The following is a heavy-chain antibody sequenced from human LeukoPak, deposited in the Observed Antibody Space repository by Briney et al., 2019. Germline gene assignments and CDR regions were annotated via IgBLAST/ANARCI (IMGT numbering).Heavy chain of an antibody. CDR3: GSSDTSDYYFDY. J-gene: IGHJ4*02. V-gene: IGHV3-21*01. D-gene: IGHD3-22*01. Sequence: GGALRLSRAASGFTLSIYAMNWVPQAPGRGREWVSSISSRSSYIYYTDTQKGRYTISRDNAKNTLYLQMNSVRGGDTPVYYCGSSDTSDYYFDYWGQGTLVTVSS. CDR2: ISSRSSYI. CDR1: GFTLSIYA.